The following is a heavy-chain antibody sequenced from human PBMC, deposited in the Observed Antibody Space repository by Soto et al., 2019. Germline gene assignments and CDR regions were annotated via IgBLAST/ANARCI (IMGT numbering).Heavy chain of an antibody. CDR3: STFVYCSTTRCHYYYGLDV. V-gene: IGHV1-69*01. Sequence: QVQLVQSGAEVKKPGSSVKVSCKVSGGTFSSHSINWVRQAPGQGPEWMGGIIPIFGTENYAQKFQGRVTITADESTSTAYLELCSLTSEDTALYYCSTFVYCSTTRCHYYYGLDVWGQGTTVIVSS. D-gene: IGHD2-2*01. CDR2: IIPIFGTE. CDR1: GGTFSSHS. J-gene: IGHJ6*02.